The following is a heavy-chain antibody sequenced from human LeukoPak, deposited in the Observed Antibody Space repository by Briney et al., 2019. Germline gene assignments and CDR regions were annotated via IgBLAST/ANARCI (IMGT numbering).Heavy chain of an antibody. V-gene: IGHV4-4*07. J-gene: IGHJ5*02. Sequence: SETLSLTCTVSGGSISSYYWSWIRQPAGKGLEWIGRIYTSGSTNYNPSLKSRVTMSVDTSKNQFSLKLSSVTAADTAVYYCARDLDSSSWYALYAVGWFDPWGQGTLVTVSS. CDR3: ARDLDSSSWYALYAVGWFDP. CDR2: IYTSGST. CDR1: GGSISSYY. D-gene: IGHD6-13*01.